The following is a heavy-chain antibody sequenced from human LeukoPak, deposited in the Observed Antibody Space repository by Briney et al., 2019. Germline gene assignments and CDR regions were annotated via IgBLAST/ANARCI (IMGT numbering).Heavy chain of an antibody. CDR2: ISAYNGNT. J-gene: IGHJ4*02. CDR3: ARVSGTVADPWNFDY. Sequence: GASVKVSCKASGYTFTSYGISWVRQAPGQGLEWMGWISAYNGNTNYAQKLQGRVTMTTDTSTSTAYMELRSLRSDDTAVYYCARVSGTVADPWNFDYWGQGTLVTVSS. CDR1: GYTFTSYG. V-gene: IGHV1-18*01. D-gene: IGHD1/OR15-1a*01.